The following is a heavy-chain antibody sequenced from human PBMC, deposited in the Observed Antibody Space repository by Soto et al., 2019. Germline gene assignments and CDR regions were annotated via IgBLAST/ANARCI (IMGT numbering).Heavy chain of an antibody. D-gene: IGHD2-21*02. J-gene: IGHJ4*02. Sequence: ASVKVPRKASGYTFTSYYMHWVRQAPGQGLEWMGIINPSGGSTSYAQKFQGRVTMTRDTSTSTVYMELSSLRSEDTAVYYCARVPIFSICGGDCHYYFDYWGQGTLVTVSS. CDR3: ARVPIFSICGGDCHYYFDY. CDR1: GYTFTSYY. CDR2: INPSGGST. V-gene: IGHV1-46*01.